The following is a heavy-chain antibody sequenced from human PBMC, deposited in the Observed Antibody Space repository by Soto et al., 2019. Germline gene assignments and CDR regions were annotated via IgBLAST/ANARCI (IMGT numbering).Heavy chain of an antibody. CDR3: ARERRSSPADPGYSSGSYWYFDL. V-gene: IGHV1-18*01. Sequence: ASVKVSCKASGYTFTSYGISWVRQAPGQGLEWMGWISAYNGNTNYAQKLQGRVTMTTDTSTSTAYMELRGLRSDDTAVYYCARERRSSPADPGYSSGSYWYFDLWGRGTLVTVSS. CDR2: ISAYNGNT. CDR1: GYTFTSYG. J-gene: IGHJ2*01. D-gene: IGHD6-19*01.